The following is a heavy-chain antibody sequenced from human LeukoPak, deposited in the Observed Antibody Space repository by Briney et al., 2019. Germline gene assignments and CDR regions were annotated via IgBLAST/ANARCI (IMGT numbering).Heavy chain of an antibody. Sequence: GGSLRLSCAASGFTFSSYGMHCVRQAPGKSLEWVAFIRYDGTNKYYVDSVKGRFTISRDNSKNTLYLQMDSLRAEDTSVYYCARGYCTNGVCSQLDYGDPVGYYFDYWGQGTLVTVSS. V-gene: IGHV3-30*02. CDR2: IRYDGTNK. J-gene: IGHJ4*02. CDR3: ARGYCTNGVCSQLDYGDPVGYYFDY. D-gene: IGHD2-8*01. CDR1: GFTFSSYG.